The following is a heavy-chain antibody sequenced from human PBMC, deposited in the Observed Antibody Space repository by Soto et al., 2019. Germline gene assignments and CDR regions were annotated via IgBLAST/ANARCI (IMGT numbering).Heavy chain of an antibody. CDR3: ARGAITVLRGVDY. J-gene: IGHJ4*02. V-gene: IGHV3-30*04. Sequence: SCKASGYTFTTYAMHWVRQAPGKGLEWVAVVSSDGSNKYYSDSVKGRFSISRDNSNNTLSLQMNSLRTEDTAVYYCARGAITVLRGVDYWGRGTLVTAPQ. CDR1: GYTFTTYA. D-gene: IGHD3-10*01. CDR2: VSSDGSNK.